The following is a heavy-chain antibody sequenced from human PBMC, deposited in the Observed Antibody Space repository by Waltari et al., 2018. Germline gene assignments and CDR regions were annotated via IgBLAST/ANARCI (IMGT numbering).Heavy chain of an antibody. J-gene: IGHJ4*02. CDR1: GGPISSYY. V-gene: IGHV4-59*01. D-gene: IGHD6-13*01. CDR2: IYYNGST. Sequence: QVQLQESGPGLVKPSETLSLTCTVSGGPISSYYWSWIRQPPGKGLEWIGYIYYNGSTNYSPSLKSQVTISVDTSKNQFSLKLSSVTAADTAMYYCARVPYSSSWYFDYWGQGTLVTVSS. CDR3: ARVPYSSSWYFDY.